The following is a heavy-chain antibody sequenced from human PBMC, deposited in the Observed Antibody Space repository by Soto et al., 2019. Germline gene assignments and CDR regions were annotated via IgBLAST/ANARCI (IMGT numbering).Heavy chain of an antibody. CDR1: GYSFTSYW. Sequence: GDSLKISCKGSGYSFTSYWIAWVSQVPGKGLEWMGIIYPGDSDTRYSPSFQGQVTFSADKSISTAYLQWSSLSADDTAVYYCARAATVTTIFNCWGQGTLVTVSS. D-gene: IGHD4-17*01. V-gene: IGHV5-51*01. CDR2: IYPGDSDT. CDR3: ARAATVTTIFNC. J-gene: IGHJ4*02.